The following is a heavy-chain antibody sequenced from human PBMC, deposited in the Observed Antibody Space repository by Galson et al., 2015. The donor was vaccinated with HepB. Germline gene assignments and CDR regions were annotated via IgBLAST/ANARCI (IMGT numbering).Heavy chain of an antibody. Sequence: SLRLSCAASGFTFSSYAMHWVRQAPGKGLEWVAVISYDGSNKYYADSVKGRFTISRDNSKNTLYLQMNSLRAEDTAVYYCARDRQFPAGYVFDYWGQGTLVTVSS. CDR2: ISYDGSNK. V-gene: IGHV3-30*04. CDR1: GFTFSSYA. D-gene: IGHD3-9*01. CDR3: ARDRQFPAGYVFDY. J-gene: IGHJ4*02.